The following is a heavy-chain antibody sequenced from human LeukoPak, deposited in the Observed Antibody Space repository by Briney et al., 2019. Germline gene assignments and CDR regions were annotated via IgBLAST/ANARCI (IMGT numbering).Heavy chain of an antibody. V-gene: IGHV4-39*01. J-gene: IGHJ4*02. D-gene: IGHD3-10*02. Sequence: PSETLSLTCTVSGGSISGSSYYWGWIRQPPGKGLEWIGSIYYSGSTYYNPSLKSRVTISVDTSKNQFSLKLSSVTAADTAVYYCARQGTIFAAYFDYWGQGTLVTVSS. CDR1: GGSISGSSYY. CDR2: IYYSGST. CDR3: ARQGTIFAAYFDY.